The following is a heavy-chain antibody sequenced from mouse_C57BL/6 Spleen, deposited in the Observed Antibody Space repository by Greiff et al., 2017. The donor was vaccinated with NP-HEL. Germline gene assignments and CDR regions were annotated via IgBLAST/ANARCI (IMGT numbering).Heavy chain of an antibody. Sequence: QVQLQQSGAELVRPGASVTLSCKASGYTFTDYEMHWVKQTPVHGLEWIGAIDPETGGTAYNQKFKGKAILTADKSSSTAYMELRSLTSEDSAVYYCTSQLTAWFAYWGQGTLVTVSA. D-gene: IGHD4-1*01. V-gene: IGHV1-15*01. CDR3: TSQLTAWFAY. CDR1: GYTFTDYE. J-gene: IGHJ3*01. CDR2: IDPETGGT.